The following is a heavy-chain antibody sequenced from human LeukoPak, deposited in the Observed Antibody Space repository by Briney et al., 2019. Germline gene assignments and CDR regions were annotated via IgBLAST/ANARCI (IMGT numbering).Heavy chain of an antibody. J-gene: IGHJ4*02. V-gene: IGHV3-48*01. CDR3: ARSPGDIVVVPAASDY. CDR2: ISSSSSTI. D-gene: IGHD2-2*01. CDR1: GFTFSSYS. Sequence: GGSLRLSCAASGFTFSSYSMNWVRQAPGKGLEWVSHISSSSSTIYYADSVKGRFTISRDNAKNSLYLQMNSLRAEDTAVYYCARSPGDIVVVPAASDYWGQGTLVTVSS.